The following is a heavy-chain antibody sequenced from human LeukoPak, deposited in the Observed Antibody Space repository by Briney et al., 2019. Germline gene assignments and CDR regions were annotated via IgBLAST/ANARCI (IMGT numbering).Heavy chain of an antibody. Sequence: SETLSLTCTVSGGSISSYYWSWIRQPPGKGLEWNGYIYYSGSTNYNPSLKSRVTISVDTSKNQFSLKLSSVTAADTAVYYCARGLVVGGMDVWGQGTTVTVSS. CDR3: ARGLVVGGMDV. CDR1: GGSISSYY. CDR2: IYYSGST. J-gene: IGHJ6*02. V-gene: IGHV4-59*01.